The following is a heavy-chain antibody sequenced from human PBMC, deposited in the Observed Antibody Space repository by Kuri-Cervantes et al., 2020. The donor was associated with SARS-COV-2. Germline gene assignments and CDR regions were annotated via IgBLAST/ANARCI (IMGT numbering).Heavy chain of an antibody. Sequence: GESLKISCSASGFTFSSYAMHWVRQAPGKGLEWVSAISGSGGSTYYADSVKGRFTISRDNSKNTLYLQMNSLRDEDTAVYYCARGGADYWGQGTLVTVSS. D-gene: IGHD1-26*01. J-gene: IGHJ4*02. CDR3: ARGGADY. CDR2: ISGSGGST. CDR1: GFTFSSYA. V-gene: IGHV3-23*01.